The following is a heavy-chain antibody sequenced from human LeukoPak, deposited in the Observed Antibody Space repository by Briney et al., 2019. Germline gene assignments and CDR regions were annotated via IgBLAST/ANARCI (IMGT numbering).Heavy chain of an antibody. D-gene: IGHD3-22*01. J-gene: IGHJ4*02. CDR1: GFTFSSYG. V-gene: IGHV3-30*03. CDR2: ISSDGSSK. CDR3: AREGTTIVVALDY. Sequence: PGRSLRLSCAASGFTFSSYGMHWVRQAPGKGLEWVAVISSDGSSKYYADSVKGRFTISRDNSKNTLYLQMKSLRAEDTAVYYCAREGTTIVVALDYRGQGTLVTVSS.